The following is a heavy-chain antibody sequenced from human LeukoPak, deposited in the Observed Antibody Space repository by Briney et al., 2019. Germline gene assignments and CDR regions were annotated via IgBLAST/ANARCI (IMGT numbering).Heavy chain of an antibody. J-gene: IGHJ4*02. CDR1: GYFIRSGFY. V-gene: IGHV4-61*02. CDR2: IYTSGST. D-gene: IGHD3-10*01. CDR3: ARERSWFGAYYFDY. Sequence: PSETLSLTCTVSGYFIRSGFYWGWIRQPAGEGLEWIGRIYTSGSTNYNPSLKSRVTISVDTSKNQFSLKLSSVTAADTAVYYCARERSWFGAYYFDYWGQGTLVTVSS.